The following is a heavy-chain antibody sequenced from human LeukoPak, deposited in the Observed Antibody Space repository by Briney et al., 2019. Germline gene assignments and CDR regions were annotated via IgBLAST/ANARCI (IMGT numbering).Heavy chain of an antibody. CDR2: IYYSGST. V-gene: IGHV4-59*01. J-gene: IGHJ4*02. CDR3: ARADSSGYYPL. CDR1: GGSISSYY. D-gene: IGHD3-22*01. Sequence: SETQSLTCTVSGGSISSYYWSWIRQPPVKGVEWIGYIYYSGSTNYNPSLKSRVTISVDTSKNQFSLKLSSVTAADTAVYYCARADSSGYYPLWGQGTLVTVSS.